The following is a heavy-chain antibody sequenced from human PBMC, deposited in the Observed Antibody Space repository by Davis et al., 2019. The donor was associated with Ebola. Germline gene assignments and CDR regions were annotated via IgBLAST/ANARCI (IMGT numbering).Heavy chain of an antibody. V-gene: IGHV1-69*13. Sequence: SAKVSCKASGGTFSSYAISWVRQAPGQGLEWMGGIIPIFGTANYAQKFQGRVTITADESTSTAYMELSSLRSEDTAVYYCARDRGERNWYFDLWGRGTLVTVSS. D-gene: IGHD3-10*01. CDR2: IIPIFGTA. CDR1: GGTFSSYA. J-gene: IGHJ2*01. CDR3: ARDRGERNWYFDL.